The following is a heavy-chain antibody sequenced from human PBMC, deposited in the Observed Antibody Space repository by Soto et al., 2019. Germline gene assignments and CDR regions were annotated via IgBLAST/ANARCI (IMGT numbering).Heavy chain of an antibody. V-gene: IGHV3-72*01. CDR1: GFTFSDHY. CDR2: TRNKANSYTT. Sequence: GGSLRLSCAASGFTFSDHYMDWVRQAPGKGLEWVGRTRNKANSYTTEYAASVKGRFTISRDDSKNSLYLQINSLKTEDTAVYYCARESPYDFWSGNYYYYGMDVWGQGTTVTVSS. J-gene: IGHJ6*02. D-gene: IGHD3-3*01. CDR3: ARESPYDFWSGNYYYYGMDV.